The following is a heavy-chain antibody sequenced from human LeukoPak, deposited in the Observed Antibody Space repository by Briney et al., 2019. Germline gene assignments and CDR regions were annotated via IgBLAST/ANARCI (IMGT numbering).Heavy chain of an antibody. CDR2: INPNSGGT. D-gene: IGHD3-22*01. CDR1: GYTLTGYY. J-gene: IGHJ6*03. V-gene: IGHV1-2*02. Sequence: ASVKVSCKASGYTLTGYYMHWVRQAPGQGLEWMGWINPNSGGTNYAQKFQGRVTMTRDTSISTAYMELSRLRSDDTAVYYCARVAYYYDSSGYYYYYMDVWGKGTTVAVSS. CDR3: ARVAYYYDSSGYYYYYMDV.